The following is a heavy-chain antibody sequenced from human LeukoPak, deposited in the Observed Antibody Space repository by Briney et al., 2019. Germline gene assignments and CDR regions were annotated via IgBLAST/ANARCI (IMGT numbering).Heavy chain of an antibody. CDR3: ARDLSATIRAYDY. V-gene: IGHV3-21*01. Sequence: GGSLRLSCAASGFILSDYNMNWVRQAPGKGLEWVSFIAISGSYITYADSVKGRFTISRENAKNSLYLQMNSLRAEDTAVYYCARDLSATIRAYDYWGQGTLVTVSS. CDR1: GFILSDYN. J-gene: IGHJ4*02. D-gene: IGHD1-26*01. CDR2: IAISGSYI.